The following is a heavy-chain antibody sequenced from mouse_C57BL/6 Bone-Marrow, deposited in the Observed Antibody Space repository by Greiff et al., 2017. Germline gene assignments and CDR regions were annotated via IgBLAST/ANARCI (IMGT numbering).Heavy chain of an antibody. CDR2: IDPSDSET. Sequence: HVQLQQPGAELVRPGSSVKLSCKASGYTFTSYWMHWVKQRPIQGLEWIGNIDPSDSETNYNQKFKDKATLTVDKSSSTAYMQLSSLTSEDSAVYYGARCFSLDYWGQGTTLTVSS. V-gene: IGHV1-52*01. CDR1: GYTFTSYW. CDR3: ARCFSLDY. J-gene: IGHJ2*01.